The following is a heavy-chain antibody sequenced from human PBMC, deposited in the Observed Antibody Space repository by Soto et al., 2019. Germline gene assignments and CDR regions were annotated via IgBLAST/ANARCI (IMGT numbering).Heavy chain of an antibody. V-gene: IGHV3-48*03. CDR2: ISSSGSTI. D-gene: IGHD6-19*01. CDR3: ARTGLGYSSGWSDY. J-gene: IGHJ4*02. Sequence: GGSLRLSCAASGFTFSSYEMNWVLQAPGKGLEWVSYISSSGSTIYYADSVKGRFTISRDNAKNSLYLQMNSLRAEDTAVYYCARTGLGYSSGWSDYWGQGTLVTVSS. CDR1: GFTFSSYE.